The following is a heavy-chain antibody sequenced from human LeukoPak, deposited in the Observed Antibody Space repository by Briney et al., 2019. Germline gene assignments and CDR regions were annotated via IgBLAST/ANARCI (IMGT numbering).Heavy chain of an antibody. J-gene: IGHJ4*02. CDR3: AKDMTTVTTGQIFDY. CDR2: ISGSGGST. V-gene: IGHV3-23*01. CDR1: GFTFSSYA. D-gene: IGHD4-11*01. Sequence: GGSLRLSCAASGFTFSSYAMSWVRQAPGKGLEWVSAISGSGGSTYYADSVKGRFTISRGNSKNTLYLQMNSLRAEDTAVYYCAKDMTTVTTGQIFDYWGQGTLVTVSS.